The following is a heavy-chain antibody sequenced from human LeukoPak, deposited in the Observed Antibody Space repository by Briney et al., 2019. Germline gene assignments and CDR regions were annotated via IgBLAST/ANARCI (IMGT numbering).Heavy chain of an antibody. J-gene: IGHJ3*02. CDR1: GGSISSSSYY. V-gene: IGHV4-39*07. CDR3: ARERRDGYKDAFDI. Sequence: SETLSLTCTVSGGSISSSSYYWGWIRQPPGKGLEWIGYIYYRGSTHYNPSLKSRVTISVDTSKNQFSLKLSSVTAADTAVYYCARERRDGYKDAFDIWGQGTMVTVSS. CDR2: IYYRGST. D-gene: IGHD5-24*01.